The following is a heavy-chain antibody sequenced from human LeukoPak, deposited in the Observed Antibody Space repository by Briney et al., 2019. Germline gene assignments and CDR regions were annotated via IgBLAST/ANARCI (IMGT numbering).Heavy chain of an antibody. CDR3: ARGEWLLSSPTNDY. J-gene: IGHJ4*02. V-gene: IGHV3-7*01. CDR1: GLAFSTNS. D-gene: IGHD3-3*01. Sequence: PGGSLRLSCAVSGLAFSTNSMSWVRQAPGKGLEWVANIKGDGSKQYYVGSVKGRFTISRDNAKNSLYLQMNSLRAEDTAVYYCARGEWLLSSPTNDYWGQGTLVTVSS. CDR2: IKGDGSKQ.